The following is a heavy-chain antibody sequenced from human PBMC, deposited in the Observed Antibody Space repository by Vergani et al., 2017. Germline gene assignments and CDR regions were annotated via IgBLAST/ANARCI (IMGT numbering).Heavy chain of an antibody. V-gene: IGHV4-30-2*01. CDR1: GGSISSGGYS. CDR3: ARTTYYYDSSGYYIDYYYYMDV. D-gene: IGHD3-22*01. CDR2: IYHSGST. J-gene: IGHJ6*03. Sequence: QLQLQESGSGLVKPSQTLSLTCAVSGGSISSGGYSWSWIRQPPGKGLEWIGYIYHSGSTYYNPSLKSRVTISVDRSKNQFSLKLSSVTAADTAVYYCARTTYYYDSSGYYIDYYYYMDVWGKGP.